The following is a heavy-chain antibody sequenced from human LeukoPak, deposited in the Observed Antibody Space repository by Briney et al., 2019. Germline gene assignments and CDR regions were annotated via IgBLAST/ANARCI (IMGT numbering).Heavy chain of an antibody. J-gene: IGHJ6*04. CDR3: ARVLYSYAYVDV. V-gene: IGHV4-59*01. D-gene: IGHD5-18*01. Sequence: PSETLSLXCTVSGGSISSYYWSWIRQPPGKVLESIGYNQYSGSTNYNPSLKSRVTISIDTSKNQFSLKLSSVTAADTAVYYCARVLYSYAYVDVWGKGTTVTVSS. CDR1: GGSISSYY. CDR2: NQYSGST.